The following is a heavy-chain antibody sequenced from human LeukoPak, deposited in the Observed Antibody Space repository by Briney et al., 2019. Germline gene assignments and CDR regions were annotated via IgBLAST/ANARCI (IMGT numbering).Heavy chain of an antibody. V-gene: IGHV3-9*01. D-gene: IGHD4-17*01. CDR2: IIWSSATI. J-gene: IGHJ2*01. CDR3: AKDKSDGDYYWYFDL. CDR1: GFTFKNYG. Sequence: GGSLRLSCTASGFTFKNYGMHWVRQVPGKGLEWVSGIIWSSATIGYADSVKGRFTISRDNAKNSLYLQMNSLRAEDTALYYCAKDKSDGDYYWYFDLCGRGTLVTVSS.